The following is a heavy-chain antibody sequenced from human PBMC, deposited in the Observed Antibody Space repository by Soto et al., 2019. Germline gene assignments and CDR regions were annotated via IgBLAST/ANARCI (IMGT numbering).Heavy chain of an antibody. J-gene: IGHJ4*02. Sequence: SDTLSLTCTVSGGSISSGGYYWSWIRQHPGKGLEWIGYIYYSGSTYYNPSLKSRVTISVDTSKNQFSLKLSSVTAADTAVYYCARSFGVAEAGPFDYWGQGTLVTVSS. CDR2: IYYSGST. V-gene: IGHV4-31*03. CDR1: GGSISSGGYY. CDR3: ARSFGVAEAGPFDY. D-gene: IGHD6-13*01.